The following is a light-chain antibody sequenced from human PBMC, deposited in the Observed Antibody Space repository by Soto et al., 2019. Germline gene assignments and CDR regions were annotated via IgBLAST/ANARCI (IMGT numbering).Light chain of an antibody. CDR1: QSVSTN. V-gene: IGKV3D-15*01. Sequence: EIVMTQSPATLSVSPGESGILSCRASQSVSTNLAWYQQTPGQAPRLLIFDASARATGIPARFSGSGSGTDFTLTISSLQSEDFAVYYCQQYDNWLGTFGQGTKVEVK. CDR2: DAS. CDR3: QQYDNWLGT. J-gene: IGKJ1*01.